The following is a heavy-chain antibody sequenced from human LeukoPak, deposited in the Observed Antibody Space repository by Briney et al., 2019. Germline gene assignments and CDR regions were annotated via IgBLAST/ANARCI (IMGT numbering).Heavy chain of an antibody. D-gene: IGHD3-16*01. CDR2: IYYSGST. CDR1: GGSICSYY. J-gene: IGHJ4*02. CDR3: ARAEGMGESFDY. Sequence: SETLSLTCTVSGGSICSYYWSWIRQPPGKGLEWIGYIYYSGSTNYNPSLKSRVTISVDTSKNQFSLKLSSVTAADTAVYYCARAEGMGESFDYWGQGTLVTVSS. V-gene: IGHV4-59*01.